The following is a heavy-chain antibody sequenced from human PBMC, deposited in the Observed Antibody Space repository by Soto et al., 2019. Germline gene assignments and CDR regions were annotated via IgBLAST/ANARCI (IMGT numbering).Heavy chain of an antibody. Sequence: GGSLRLSCVASGFTFNNYGIHCVRQAPGKGLEWVTVISSDGSTKYYADSVKGRFTISRDNSKNTLYLQMDSLRPDDTAVYDCAKEVALPGDFAFWGHGTLVTFSS. CDR3: AKEVALPGDFAF. CDR1: GFTFNNYG. D-gene: IGHD6-19*01. J-gene: IGHJ4*01. CDR2: ISSDGSTK. V-gene: IGHV3-30*18.